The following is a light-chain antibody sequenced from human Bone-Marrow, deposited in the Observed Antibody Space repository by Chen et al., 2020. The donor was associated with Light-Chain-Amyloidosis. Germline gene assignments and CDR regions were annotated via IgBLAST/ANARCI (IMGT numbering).Light chain of an antibody. CDR1: NLGGKA. CDR3: QVWDNTSDHFV. J-gene: IGLJ1*01. V-gene: IGLV3-21*03. CDR2: DES. Sequence: SFVLTQPPSVSLAPGKTAKTTCGGTNLGGKAVHWYQQKPGQAPVLVISDESDRPSGIPERCSGSNSGNTAPLTISRVEAGDEADYDCQVWDNTSDHFVFGTGTTVTVL.